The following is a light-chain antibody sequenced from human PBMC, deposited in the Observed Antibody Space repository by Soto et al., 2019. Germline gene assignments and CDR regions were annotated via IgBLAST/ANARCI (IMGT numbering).Light chain of an antibody. CDR2: QVS. V-gene: IGLV2-8*01. Sequence: QSVLTQPPSASGSPGQSVTITCTGTSSDVGGYEYVSWYQQHPGKAPKLMIYQVSKRPSGVPDRLSGSKSGNTASLTVSGLQAEDEADYYCASHAGSNMLYVFGTGTKLTVL. CDR3: ASHAGSNMLYV. CDR1: SSDVGGYEY. J-gene: IGLJ1*01.